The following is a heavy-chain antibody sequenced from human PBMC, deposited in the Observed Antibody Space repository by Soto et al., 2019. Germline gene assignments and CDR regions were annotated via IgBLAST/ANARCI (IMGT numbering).Heavy chain of an antibody. CDR1: GYTLSVYY. Sequence: ALVKVFCKTAGYTLSVYYMHWVRQARGQGLEWMGSINPHSGGTNYARKFQGRVIMTRDTSISTAYMEVSGLRSDDTAVYYCARGSGSGWYPFDYWGQGTVVTVSS. CDR2: INPHSGGT. CDR3: ARGSGSGWYPFDY. D-gene: IGHD6-19*01. V-gene: IGHV1-2*02. J-gene: IGHJ4*02.